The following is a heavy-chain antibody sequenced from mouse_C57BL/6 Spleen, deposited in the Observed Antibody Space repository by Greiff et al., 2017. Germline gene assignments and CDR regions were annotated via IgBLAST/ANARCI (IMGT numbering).Heavy chain of an antibody. J-gene: IGHJ2*01. Sequence: VQLQQSGPELVKPGASVKISCKASGYTFTDSYMNWVKQSHGKSLEWIGDINPNNGGTSYNQKFKGKATLTVDTSSSTAYMELRSLTSEDSAVYYCARSGSLYYFDYWGQGTTLTVSS. CDR1: GYTFTDSY. D-gene: IGHD1-2*01. CDR3: ARSGSLYYFDY. V-gene: IGHV1-26*01. CDR2: INPNNGGT.